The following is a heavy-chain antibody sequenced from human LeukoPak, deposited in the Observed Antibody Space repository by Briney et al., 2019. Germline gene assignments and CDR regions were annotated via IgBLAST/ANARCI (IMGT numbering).Heavy chain of an antibody. CDR2: IHYTGAT. CDR3: ARGNMSGYCFDF. Sequence: PSETLSLTCTVSGGSISSSSYYWGWIRQPPGKGLEWVGEIHYTGATSYNPSLKSRATISIDTSKNQVSLKLSSVTAADTAVYYCARGNMSGYCFDFWGQGALVTVSS. D-gene: IGHD3-3*01. J-gene: IGHJ4*02. CDR1: GGSISSSSYY. V-gene: IGHV4-39*07.